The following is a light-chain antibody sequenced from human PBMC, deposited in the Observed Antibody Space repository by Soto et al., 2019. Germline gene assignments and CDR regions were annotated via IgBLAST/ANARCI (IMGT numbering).Light chain of an antibody. Sequence: QSVLTQPPSASGTPGPRVTISCSGSSSNIGSNTVNWYQQLPGTAPKLLIYSNNQRPSGVPDRFSGSKSGTSASLAISGLQSEDEADYYCAAWDDSLNRVVFRGGTKLTVL. CDR1: SSNIGSNT. J-gene: IGLJ2*01. CDR3: AAWDDSLNRVV. CDR2: SNN. V-gene: IGLV1-44*01.